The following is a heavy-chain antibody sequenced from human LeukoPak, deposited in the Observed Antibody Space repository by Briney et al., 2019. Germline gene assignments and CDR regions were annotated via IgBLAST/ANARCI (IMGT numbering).Heavy chain of an antibody. V-gene: IGHV1-2*02. CDR3: ARGANYYGSGSYLHFSNHYYYMDV. J-gene: IGHJ6*03. CDR1: GYTFTGYY. Sequence: ASVKVSCKASGYTFTGYYIHWVRQAPGQGLEWMGWINPNSGGTNYAQKFQGRVAMTRDTSISTAYMELSRLRFDDTAVYYCARGANYYGSGSYLHFSNHYYYMDVWGKGTTVTISS. D-gene: IGHD3-10*01. CDR2: INPNSGGT.